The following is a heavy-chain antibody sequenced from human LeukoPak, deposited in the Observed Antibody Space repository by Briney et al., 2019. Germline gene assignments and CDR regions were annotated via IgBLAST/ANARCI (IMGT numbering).Heavy chain of an antibody. CDR3: VRDSVTTVVFFDY. CDR2: ISSSSSYI. V-gene: IGHV3-21*01. CDR1: GFTSSSYI. Sequence: GGSLRLSCAASGFTSSSYIMNWVRQAPGKGLEWGSSISSSSSYIDYADSVKGRFTISRDNAKNSLYLQMNSLRAEDTAVYYCVRDSVTTVVFFDYWGQGTLVTVSS. D-gene: IGHD4-23*01. J-gene: IGHJ4*02.